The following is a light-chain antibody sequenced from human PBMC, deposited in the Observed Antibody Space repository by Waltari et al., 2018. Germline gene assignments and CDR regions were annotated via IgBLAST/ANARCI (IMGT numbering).Light chain of an antibody. Sequence: DIAMTQPPDSLAVSLGERAPINCKSSQSILYSSDNKNYLAWYQQKPGQPPKLLIYWASTRGSGVPDRFSGSGSGTDFTLTISSLQAEDVAAYYCQQYYSSPYTFGQGTKLEIK. V-gene: IGKV4-1*01. CDR2: WAS. CDR1: QSILYSSDNKNY. CDR3: QQYYSSPYT. J-gene: IGKJ2*01.